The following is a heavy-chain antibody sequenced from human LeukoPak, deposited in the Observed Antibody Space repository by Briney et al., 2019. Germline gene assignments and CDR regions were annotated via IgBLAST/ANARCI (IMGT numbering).Heavy chain of an antibody. CDR3: AFSSYYLQGNYYYMDV. Sequence: GGSLRLSCAASGFTFSDYYMSWIRQAPGKGLEWVSYISSSGSTIYYADSVKGRFTISRDNAKNSPYLQMNSLRAEDTAVYYCAFSSYYLQGNYYYMDVWGKGTTVTVSS. CDR2: ISSSGSTI. V-gene: IGHV3-11*01. J-gene: IGHJ6*03. D-gene: IGHD1-26*01. CDR1: GFTFSDYY.